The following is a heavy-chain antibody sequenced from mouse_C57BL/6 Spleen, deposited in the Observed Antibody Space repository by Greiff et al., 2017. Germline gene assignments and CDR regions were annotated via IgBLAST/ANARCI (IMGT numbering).Heavy chain of an antibody. CDR2: ISYDGSN. CDR1: GYSITSGYY. CDR3: GREGGYYDG. J-gene: IGHJ2*01. Sequence: EVKVEASGPGLVKPSQSLSLTCSVTGYSITSGYYWNWIRQFPGNKLEWMGYISYDGSNNYNPSLKNRISITRDTSENQFFLKLNSVTTEDTATDYYGREGGYYDGWGKGTTLTVAS. V-gene: IGHV3-6*01. D-gene: IGHD2-3*01.